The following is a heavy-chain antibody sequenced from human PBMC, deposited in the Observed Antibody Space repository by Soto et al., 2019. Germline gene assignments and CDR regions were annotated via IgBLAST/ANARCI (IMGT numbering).Heavy chain of an antibody. CDR2: IYNRGNT. J-gene: IGHJ5*02. CDR1: GGSISSGDYY. V-gene: IGHV4-30-4*08. CDR3: ARRYYDSTAGFDP. Sequence: SETLSLTCTVSGGSISSGDYYWSWIRQFPGKGLEWIGYIYNRGNTSYNPSLKRRVTISVDTSKNQFSLKLSSVTAADTAVYYCARRYYDSTAGFDPWGQGTLVTVS. D-gene: IGHD3-22*01.